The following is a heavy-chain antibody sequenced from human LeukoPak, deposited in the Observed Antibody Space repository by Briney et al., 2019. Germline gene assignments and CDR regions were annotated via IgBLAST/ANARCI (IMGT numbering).Heavy chain of an antibody. V-gene: IGHV1-8*01. CDR2: MNPNSGNT. CDR3: ARTGKRRDGYNYYY. D-gene: IGHD5-24*01. Sequence: ASVKVSRKASGYTFTSYDINWVRQATGQGLEWMGWMNPNSGNTGYAQKFQGRVTMTRNTSISTAYMELSSLRSEDTAVYYCARTGKRRDGYNYYYWGQGTLVTVSS. CDR1: GYTFTSYD. J-gene: IGHJ4*02.